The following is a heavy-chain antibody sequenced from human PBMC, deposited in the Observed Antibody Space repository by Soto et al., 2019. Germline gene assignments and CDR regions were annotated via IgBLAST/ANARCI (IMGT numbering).Heavy chain of an antibody. V-gene: IGHV3-23*01. Sequence: EVQLLESGGGLVQPGGSLRLSCAASGFTFSSYAMSWVRQAPGKGLEWVSAISGSGGSTYYADSVKGRFTISRDNSKNTLYLQMNSLGAEDTAVYYCAKDPRRGGTADGAFDIWGQGTMVTVSS. CDR3: AKDPRRGGTADGAFDI. J-gene: IGHJ3*02. D-gene: IGHD3-10*01. CDR2: ISGSGGST. CDR1: GFTFSSYA.